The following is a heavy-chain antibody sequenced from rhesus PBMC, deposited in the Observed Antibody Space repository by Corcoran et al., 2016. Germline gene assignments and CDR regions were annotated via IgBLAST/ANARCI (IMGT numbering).Heavy chain of an antibody. V-gene: IGHV4S14*01. Sequence: QVQLQESGPGLVDPSETLSLTCAVPGYSISSHYYLNLLRQPPVKGLEWIGSIYGRGGSNYLNPSLKSRVTLSVDTSKNQFSLKLNSVTAADTAVYYCAGDALDSWGQGVVVIVSS. CDR2: IYGRGGSN. J-gene: IGHJ6*01. CDR3: AGDALDS. CDR1: GYSISSHYY.